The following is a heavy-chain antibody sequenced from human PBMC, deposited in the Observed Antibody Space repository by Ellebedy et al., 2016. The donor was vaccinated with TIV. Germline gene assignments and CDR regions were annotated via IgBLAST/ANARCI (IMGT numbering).Heavy chain of an antibody. V-gene: IGHV3-23*01. J-gene: IGHJ4*02. CDR2: ISGSGDST. CDR1: GFTFSSYA. CDR3: AKGTMFGVVTPFDY. D-gene: IGHD3-3*01. Sequence: GESLKISCAASGFTFSSYAMSWVRQAPGKGLEWVSAISGSGDSTYYAASMKGRFTISRDNSKNTLYLQMNSLRAEDTAVYYCAKGTMFGVVTPFDYWGQGTLVTVSS.